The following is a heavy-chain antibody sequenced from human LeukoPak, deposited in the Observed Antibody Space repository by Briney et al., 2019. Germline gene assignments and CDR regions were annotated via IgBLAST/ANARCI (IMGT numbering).Heavy chain of an antibody. Sequence: PGGSLRLSCAASGFTFSSYGMHWVRQAPGKGLEWVAFIRYDGSNKYYADSVKGRFTISRDSSKNTLYLQMNSLRAEDTAVYYCAKPYSSRQYYFDYWGQGTLVTVSS. J-gene: IGHJ4*02. D-gene: IGHD6-13*01. CDR1: GFTFSSYG. CDR3: AKPYSSRQYYFDY. CDR2: IRYDGSNK. V-gene: IGHV3-30*02.